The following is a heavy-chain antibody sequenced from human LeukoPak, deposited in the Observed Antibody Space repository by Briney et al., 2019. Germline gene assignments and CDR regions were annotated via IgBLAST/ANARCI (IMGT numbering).Heavy chain of an antibody. CDR3: ARGKGPNYYGLGSRIRPFDY. D-gene: IGHD3-10*01. Sequence: PGGSLRLSCAASGFTFSSYEMNWVRQAPGKGLEWVSYISSSGSTIYYADSVKGRFTISRDNAKNSLYLQMNSLRAEDTAVYYCARGKGPNYYGLGSRIRPFDYWGQGTLVTVSS. CDR2: ISSSGSTI. V-gene: IGHV3-48*03. J-gene: IGHJ4*02. CDR1: GFTFSSYE.